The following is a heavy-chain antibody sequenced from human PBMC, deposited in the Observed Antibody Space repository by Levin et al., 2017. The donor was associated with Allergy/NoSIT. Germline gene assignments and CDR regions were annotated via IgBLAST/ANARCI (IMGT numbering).Heavy chain of an antibody. Sequence: LSLTCAASGFIFSTSDMHWVRQATGKGLEWVSAIGTTGDTYYLGSVKGRFTISREDAKNSLYLHMSSLTAGDTAVYYCARGDMVRGLPSPSDDAFDFWGQGTMVTVSS. CDR3: ARGDMVRGLPSPSDDAFDF. CDR2: IGTTGDT. D-gene: IGHD3-10*01. J-gene: IGHJ3*01. CDR1: GFIFSTSD. V-gene: IGHV3-13*01.